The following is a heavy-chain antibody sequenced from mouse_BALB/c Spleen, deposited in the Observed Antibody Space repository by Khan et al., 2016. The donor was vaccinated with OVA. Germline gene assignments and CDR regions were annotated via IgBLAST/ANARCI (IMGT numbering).Heavy chain of an antibody. CDR2: ISYSGNT. D-gene: IGHD2-4*01. CDR3: ARKDYYDYDPFPY. CDR1: GYSITSEFA. V-gene: IGHV3-2*02. Sequence: VQLKESGPGLVKPSQSLSLTCTVTGYSITSEFAWNWIRQFPGNKLESMGYISYSGNTRYNPSLKSLISITRDTSRNQFFLQLNSVTTEDTATYYCARKDYYDYDPFPYWGQGTLVTVSA. J-gene: IGHJ3*01.